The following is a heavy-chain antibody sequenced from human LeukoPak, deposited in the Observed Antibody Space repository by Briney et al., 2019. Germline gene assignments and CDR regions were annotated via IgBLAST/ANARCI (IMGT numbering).Heavy chain of an antibody. CDR2: IWYDGTDK. J-gene: IGHJ6*02. CDR3: ARSGSTYYYGMDV. V-gene: IGHV3-33*08. CDR1: GFTFSSYG. Sequence: PGGSLRLSCAASGFTFSSYGMHWVREGPGKGLVWVTFIWYDGTDKNYADSVKGRFTISRDNSKNTLYLQMNSLRAEDTAVYYCARSGSTYYYGMDVWGQGTTVTVSS. D-gene: IGHD3-10*01.